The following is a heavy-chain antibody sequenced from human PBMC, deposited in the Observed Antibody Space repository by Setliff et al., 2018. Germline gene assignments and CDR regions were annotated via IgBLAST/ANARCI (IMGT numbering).Heavy chain of an antibody. Sequence: SETLSLTCSVSGGSIISCTYNWGGIRQPPGQGLEWIGSIYYSGTTYYNPSLESRITMSVDTSKNHFSLKLRPVTAADTAVYYCARHKSNGSGSYPSLYMDVWGKGIMVTVSS. J-gene: IGHJ6*03. CDR1: GGSIISCTYN. CDR2: IYYSGTT. V-gene: IGHV4-39*01. CDR3: ARHKSNGSGSYPSLYMDV. D-gene: IGHD3-10*01.